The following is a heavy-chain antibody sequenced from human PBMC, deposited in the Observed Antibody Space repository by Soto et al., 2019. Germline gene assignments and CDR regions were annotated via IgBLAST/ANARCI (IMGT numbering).Heavy chain of an antibody. Sequence: ASVKVSCKASGYTFTSYGISWVRQAPGQGLEWMGWISAYNGNTNYAQKLQGRVTMTRDTSTSTAYMELRSLRSDDTAVYYCARTSPGEYTSGPWGQGTLVTVSS. D-gene: IGHD2-2*02. CDR2: ISAYNGNT. CDR1: GYTFTSYG. J-gene: IGHJ5*02. CDR3: ARTSPGEYTSGP. V-gene: IGHV1-18*01.